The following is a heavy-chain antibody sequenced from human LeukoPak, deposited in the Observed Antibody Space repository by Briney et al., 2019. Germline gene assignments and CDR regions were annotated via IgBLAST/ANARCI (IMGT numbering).Heavy chain of an antibody. V-gene: IGHV1-2*02. D-gene: IGHD6-19*01. CDR2: INPNSGGT. CDR1: GYTFTGYY. Sequence: ASVKVSCKASGYTFTGYYMHWVRQAPGQGLEWMGWINPNSGGTNYAQKFQGRVTMTRDTSISTAYMELSRLRSDDTAVYYCARDRYYSSGWYDWFDPWGQGTLVTVSS. CDR3: ARDRYYSSGWYDWFDP. J-gene: IGHJ5*02.